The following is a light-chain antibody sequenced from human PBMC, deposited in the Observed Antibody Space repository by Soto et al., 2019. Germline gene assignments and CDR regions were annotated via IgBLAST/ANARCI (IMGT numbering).Light chain of an antibody. CDR1: QSVFYSSNNKNY. CDR3: HQYYTSPWT. Sequence: DSVMTQSPDSLAVSLGERATINCKSSQSVFYSSNNKNYLAWYQQKAGQPPNLIIYWASTRKSAVPDRFSGSGSGTDFTLTISSLKAEDVAVYYCHQYYTSPWTFGQGTRVELK. CDR2: WAS. J-gene: IGKJ1*01. V-gene: IGKV4-1*01.